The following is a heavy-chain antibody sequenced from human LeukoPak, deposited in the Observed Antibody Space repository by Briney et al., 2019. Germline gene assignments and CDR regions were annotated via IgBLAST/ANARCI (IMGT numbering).Heavy chain of an antibody. CDR2: IYYSGST. V-gene: IGHV4-59*01. CDR3: ARESGSSGWYDYYYYMDV. CDR1: GGSISGYY. Sequence: SETLSLTCTVSGGSISGYYWSWIRQPPGKGLEWIGYIYYSGSTNYNPSLKSRVTISVDTSKDQFSLKLSSVTAADTAVYYCARESGSSGWYDYYYYMDVWGKGTTVTVSS. D-gene: IGHD6-19*01. J-gene: IGHJ6*03.